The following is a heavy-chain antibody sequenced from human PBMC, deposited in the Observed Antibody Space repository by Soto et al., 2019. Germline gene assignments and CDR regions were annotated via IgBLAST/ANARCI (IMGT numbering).Heavy chain of an antibody. CDR1: GYTFTSYA. V-gene: IGHV1-3*01. D-gene: IGHD4-17*01. CDR2: INAGNGNT. J-gene: IGHJ3*02. Sequence: QVQLVQSGAEVKKPGASVKVSCKASGYTFTSYAMHWVRQAPGQRLEWMGWINAGNGNTKYSQKFQGRVTITRDTSGSNGYLGAGSLGTEKTAGYYFAREGATVRAFDIWGQGTMVTVSS. CDR3: AREGATVRAFDI.